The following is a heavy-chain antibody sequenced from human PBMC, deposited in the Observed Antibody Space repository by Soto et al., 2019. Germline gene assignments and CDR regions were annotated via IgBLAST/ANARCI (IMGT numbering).Heavy chain of an antibody. CDR1: GGSISGYY. Sequence: QVQLQESGPGLVKPSETLSLTCSVSGGSISGYYWSWIRQPPGKGLEWIGYIFYSGSTNYNPSLKSRVTISLDTSTNQFSLKVSSVTAADTAIYFCARVIGEGWFDPWGQGTLVTVSS. V-gene: IGHV4-59*01. D-gene: IGHD3-10*01. J-gene: IGHJ5*02. CDR2: IFYSGST. CDR3: ARVIGEGWFDP.